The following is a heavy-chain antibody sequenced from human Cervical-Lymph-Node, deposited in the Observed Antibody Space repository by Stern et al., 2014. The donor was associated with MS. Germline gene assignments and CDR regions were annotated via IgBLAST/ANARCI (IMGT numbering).Heavy chain of an antibody. V-gene: IGHV2-5*02. CDR3: AHIGLWFGGGYSFDV. D-gene: IGHD3-10*01. J-gene: IGHJ3*01. CDR2: IYWDDDR. CDR1: GFSLTTAGVG. Sequence: QDTLKESGPTLVKPTQTLTLTCTFSGFSLTTAGVGVGWIRQPPGKAPEWLALIYWDDDRRYSPSLQNRLTLTRDTSNNQVFLTMTNLDPMDTATYYCAHIGLWFGGGYSFDVWGQGTMVTVSS.